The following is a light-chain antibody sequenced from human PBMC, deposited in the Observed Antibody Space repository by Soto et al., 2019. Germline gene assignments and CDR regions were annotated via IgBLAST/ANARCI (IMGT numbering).Light chain of an antibody. V-gene: IGLV2-8*01. CDR2: EVS. CDR3: SSYAGSNNYV. Sequence: QSVLTQPPSASGSPGQSVTISCTGTSSDVGGFNQVSWYQQHPGKAPKLMIYEVSKRPSGVPNRFSGSKSGNTASLTVSGLQAEDEADYYCSSYAGSNNYVFGTGTKVTVL. J-gene: IGLJ1*01. CDR1: SSDVGGFNQ.